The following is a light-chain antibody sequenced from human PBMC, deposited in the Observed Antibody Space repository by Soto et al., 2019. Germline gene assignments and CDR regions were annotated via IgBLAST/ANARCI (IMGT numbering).Light chain of an antibody. CDR3: CTYAGGTTWV. Sequence: QSALTQPASVSGSPGQSITISCTGTSSDVGSYNLVSWYQQHPGKAPKLMIYEGGKRPSGVSDRFSGSKSGNTASLTISGLQAEAEADYYCCTYAGGTTWVFGGGTKLTVL. J-gene: IGLJ3*02. CDR2: EGG. CDR1: SSDVGSYNL. V-gene: IGLV2-23*01.